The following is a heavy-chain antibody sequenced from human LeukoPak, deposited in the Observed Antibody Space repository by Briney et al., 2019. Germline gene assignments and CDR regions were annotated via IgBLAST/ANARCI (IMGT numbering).Heavy chain of an antibody. V-gene: IGHV3-53*01. Sequence: GGSLRLSCAASGFTVCSNYMSWVPQAPGKGLEWVSVIYSGGSTYYADSVKGRFTISRDNSKNTLYLQMNSLRAEDTAVYYCARVGNYYGSGSYFMSKTLYYYYYMDVWGKGTTVTVSS. CDR3: ARVGNYYGSGSYFMSKTLYYYYYMDV. J-gene: IGHJ6*03. D-gene: IGHD3-10*01. CDR2: IYSGGST. CDR1: GFTVCSNY.